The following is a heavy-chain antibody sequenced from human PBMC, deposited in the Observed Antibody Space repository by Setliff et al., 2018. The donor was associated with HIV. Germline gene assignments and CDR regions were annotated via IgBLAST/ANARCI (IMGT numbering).Heavy chain of an antibody. CDR1: GGTFSSYS. V-gene: IGHV1-69*13. J-gene: IGHJ6*02. Sequence: SVKVSCKASGGTFSSYSINWVRQAPGQGLEWMGGIIPIYGTPIYAQKFQGRVTITADESTSTAYMELSSLRSEDTAVYYCARGDYGSGSYYPYYFYYGMDVWGQGTTVTV. CDR2: IIPIYGTP. CDR3: ARGDYGSGSYYPYYFYYGMDV. D-gene: IGHD3-10*01.